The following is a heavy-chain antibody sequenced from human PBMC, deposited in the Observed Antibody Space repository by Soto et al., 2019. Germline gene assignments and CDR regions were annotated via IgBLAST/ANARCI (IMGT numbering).Heavy chain of an antibody. J-gene: IGHJ4*02. CDR2: IYYSGST. Sequence: QLQLQESGPGLVKPSETLSLTCTVSGGSISSSSYYWGWIRQPPGKGLEWIGSIYYSGSTYYNPSLKSRVTISVDTSKNQFSLKLSSVTAADTAVYYCARRAVAEIFDYWGQGTLVTVSS. CDR1: GGSISSSSYY. CDR3: ARRAVAEIFDY. D-gene: IGHD6-19*01. V-gene: IGHV4-39*01.